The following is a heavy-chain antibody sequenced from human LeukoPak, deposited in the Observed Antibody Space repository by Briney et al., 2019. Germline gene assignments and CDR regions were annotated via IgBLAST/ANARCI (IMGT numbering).Heavy chain of an antibody. CDR3: ATDKYDSSGYGAFDI. J-gene: IGHJ3*02. Sequence: ASVKVSCKASGGTFSNYAINWVRQAPGQGLEWMGGFDPEDGETIYAQKFQGRVTMTEDTSTDTAYMELSSLRSEDTAVYYCATDKYDSSGYGAFDIWGQGTMVTVSS. V-gene: IGHV1-24*01. D-gene: IGHD3-22*01. CDR2: FDPEDGET. CDR1: GGTFSNYA.